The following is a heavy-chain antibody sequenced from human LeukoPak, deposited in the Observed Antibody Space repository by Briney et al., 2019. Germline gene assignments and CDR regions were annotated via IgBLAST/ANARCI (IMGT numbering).Heavy chain of an antibody. Sequence: PGGSLRLSCAASGFTFSSYGMNWVRQAPGKGLEWVAVIWYDGSNKYYADSVKVRFTISRDNSKNTLYLQMNSLRAEDTAVYYCARDREAYCGGDCYSPLDYWGQGTLVTVSS. D-gene: IGHD2-21*02. CDR1: GFTFSSYG. CDR3: ARDREAYCGGDCYSPLDY. J-gene: IGHJ4*02. V-gene: IGHV3-33*01. CDR2: IWYDGSNK.